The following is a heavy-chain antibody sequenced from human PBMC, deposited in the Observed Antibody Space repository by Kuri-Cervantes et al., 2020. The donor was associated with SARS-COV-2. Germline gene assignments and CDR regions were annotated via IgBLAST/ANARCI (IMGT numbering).Heavy chain of an antibody. V-gene: IGHV4-39*01. Sequence: GSLRLSCTVSGGSISISSYFWVWIRQSPGKGLEWIGSIHYRGTTYSNPSLMSRLTISVYTSKNQFSLKLSSVTAADTAVYYCARQMMSSITIFGVVITRNWFDPWGQGTLVTVSS. J-gene: IGHJ5*02. CDR1: GGSISISSYF. CDR2: IHYRGTT. D-gene: IGHD3-3*01. CDR3: ARQMMSSITIFGVVITRNWFDP.